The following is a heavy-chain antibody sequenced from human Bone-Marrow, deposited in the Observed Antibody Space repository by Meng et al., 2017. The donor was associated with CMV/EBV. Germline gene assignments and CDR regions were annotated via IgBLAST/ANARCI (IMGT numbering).Heavy chain of an antibody. CDR1: GGTFSSYA. D-gene: IGHD3-3*01. J-gene: IGHJ4*02. CDR3: ARDSRFLEWLLIDY. CDR2: ISAYNGNT. Sequence: SVKVSCKASGGTFSSYAISWVRQAPGQGLEWMGWISAYNGNTNYAQKLQGRVTMTTDTSTSTAYMEPRSLRSDDTAVYFCARDSRFLEWLLIDYWGQGTLVTVSS. V-gene: IGHV1-18*01.